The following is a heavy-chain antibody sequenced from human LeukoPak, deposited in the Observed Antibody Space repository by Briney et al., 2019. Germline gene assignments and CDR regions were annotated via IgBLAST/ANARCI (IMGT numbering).Heavy chain of an antibody. V-gene: IGHV5-51*01. Sequence: GESLQISCQGSGYNFTNYWIGWVRQMPGKGLEWMGIIYPGDSDTRYSSSFQGQVTISADKSINTAYVQWSNLKASDTAMYYCARRDSSSWFGSYNFWGQGTLVTVSS. D-gene: IGHD6-13*01. CDR2: IYPGDSDT. CDR1: GYNFTNYW. CDR3: ARRDSSSWFGSYNF. J-gene: IGHJ4*02.